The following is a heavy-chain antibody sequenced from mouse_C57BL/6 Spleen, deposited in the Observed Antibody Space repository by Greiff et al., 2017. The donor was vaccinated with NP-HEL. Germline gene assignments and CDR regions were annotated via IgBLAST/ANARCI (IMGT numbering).Heavy chain of an antibody. J-gene: IGHJ2*01. CDR2: IDPETGGT. CDR1: GYTFTDYE. Sequence: QVQLKESGPELVKPGASVKISCKASGYTFTDYEMHWVKQTPVHGLEWIGAIDPETGGTAYNQKFKGKAILTADKSSSTAYMELRSLTSEDSAVYYCMIDGYYGGYWGQGTTLTVSS. D-gene: IGHD2-3*01. CDR3: MIDGYYGGY. V-gene: IGHV1-15*01.